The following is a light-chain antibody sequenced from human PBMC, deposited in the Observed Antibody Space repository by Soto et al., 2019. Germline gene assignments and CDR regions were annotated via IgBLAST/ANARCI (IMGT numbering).Light chain of an antibody. J-gene: IGLJ1*01. Sequence: QSALTQPASVSGSPGQSITISCTGTSSDVGGYNYVSWYQQHPGKAPKLMIYAVTDRPSGVSSRFSGSKSGNTASLTISGLQAEDEADYYCSSYTSSSTLFGTGTKLNVL. CDR1: SSDVGGYNY. V-gene: IGLV2-14*01. CDR2: AVT. CDR3: SSYTSSSTL.